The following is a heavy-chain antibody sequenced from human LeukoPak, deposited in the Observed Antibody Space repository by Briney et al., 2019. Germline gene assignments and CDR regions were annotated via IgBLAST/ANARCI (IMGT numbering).Heavy chain of an antibody. J-gene: IGHJ4*02. Sequence: PSETLSLTCTVSGGSISDYYWSWIRQPAGKGLAWIGRIYNSGSTNYNPSLKSRVTMSVDTSKNQFSLKLSSVTAADTAVYYCARDRHGMSVSDYFDYWGQGTLVTVSS. V-gene: IGHV4-4*07. CDR3: ARDRHGMSVSDYFDY. CDR1: GGSISDYY. CDR2: IYNSGST. D-gene: IGHD6-19*01.